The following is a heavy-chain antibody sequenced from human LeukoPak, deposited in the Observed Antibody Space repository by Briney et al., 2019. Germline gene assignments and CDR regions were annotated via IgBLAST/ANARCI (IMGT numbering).Heavy chain of an antibody. CDR3: ARGQSSSSWHYYFDY. V-gene: IGHV1-69*01. Sequence: SVKVSCKASGGTFSSYAISWVRQAPGQGLEWMGGIIPIFGTANYAQKFQGRVTITADESTSTAYMELSCLRSDDTAVYYCARGQSSSSWHYYFDYWGQGTLVTVSS. CDR1: GGTFSSYA. J-gene: IGHJ4*02. D-gene: IGHD6-13*01. CDR2: IIPIFGTA.